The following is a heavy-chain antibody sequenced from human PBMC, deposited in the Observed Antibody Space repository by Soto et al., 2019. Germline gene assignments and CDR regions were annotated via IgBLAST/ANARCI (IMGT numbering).Heavy chain of an antibody. CDR3: ARVGGFYGSGSYYDYYGMDV. V-gene: IGHV3-33*01. Sequence: QVQLVESGGGVVQPGRSLRLSCAASGFTFSSYGMHWVRQAPGKGLEWVAVIWYDGSNKYYADSVKGRFTISRDNSKNTLYLQMNSLRAEDTAVYYCARVGGFYGSGSYYDYYGMDVWGQGTTVTVSS. J-gene: IGHJ6*02. CDR1: GFTFSSYG. CDR2: IWYDGSNK. D-gene: IGHD3-10*01.